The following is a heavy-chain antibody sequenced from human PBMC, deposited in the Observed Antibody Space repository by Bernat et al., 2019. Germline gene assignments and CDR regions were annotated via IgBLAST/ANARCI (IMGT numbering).Heavy chain of an antibody. CDR2: INHSGSI. J-gene: IGHJ5*02. CDR3: ARGGRSGLVVYAIRFNWFDP. Sequence: QVQLQQWGAGLLKPSETLSLTCAVYGGSFSGYYWSWIRQPPGKGLEWIGEINHSGSINYNPSLKSRVTISVDTSKNQFSLKLSSVTAADTAVYYCARGGRSGLVVYAIRFNWFDPWGQGTLVTVSA. CDR1: GGSFSGYY. V-gene: IGHV4-34*01. D-gene: IGHD2-8*02.